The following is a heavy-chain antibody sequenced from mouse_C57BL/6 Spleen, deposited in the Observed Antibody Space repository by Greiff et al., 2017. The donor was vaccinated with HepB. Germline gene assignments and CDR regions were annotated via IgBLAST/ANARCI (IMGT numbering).Heavy chain of an antibody. Sequence: EVQLVESGGGLVKPGGSLKLSCAASGFTFSSYAMSWVRQTPEKRLEWVATISDGGSYTYYPDNVKGRFTISRDNAKNNLYLQMSHLKSEDTAMYYCARRSDSQAGFAYWGQGTLVTVSA. J-gene: IGHJ3*01. V-gene: IGHV5-4*01. D-gene: IGHD3-3*01. CDR2: ISDGGSYT. CDR3: ARRSDSQAGFAY. CDR1: GFTFSSYA.